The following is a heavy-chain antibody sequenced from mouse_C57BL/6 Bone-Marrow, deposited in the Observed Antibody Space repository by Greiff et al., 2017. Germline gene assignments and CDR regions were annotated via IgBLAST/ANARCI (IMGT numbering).Heavy chain of an antibody. V-gene: IGHV5-6*01. Sequence: EVQLVESGGDLVKPGGSLKLSCAASGFTFSSYGMSWVRQTPDKRLEWVATISSGGSYTYYPDSVKGRFTISRDNAKNTLYLQMSTLKSEDTAMYDCARPPRVRLYYYAMDYWGQGTSVAVSS. J-gene: IGHJ4*01. CDR3: ARPPRVRLYYYAMDY. D-gene: IGHD2-14*01. CDR1: GFTFSSYG. CDR2: ISSGGSYT.